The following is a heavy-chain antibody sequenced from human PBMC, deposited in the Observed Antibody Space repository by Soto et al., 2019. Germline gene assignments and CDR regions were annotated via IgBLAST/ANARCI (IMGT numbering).Heavy chain of an antibody. V-gene: IGHV4-59*01. D-gene: IGHD3-3*01. Sequence: PSETLSLTCTVSGCSISSYYWSWIRQPPGKGLEWIGYIYYSGSTNYNPSLKSRVTISVDTSKNQFSLKLSSVTAADTAVYYCARGGITIFGAYGMDVWGQGTTVTVSS. CDR2: IYYSGST. CDR3: ARGGITIFGAYGMDV. CDR1: GCSISSYY. J-gene: IGHJ6*02.